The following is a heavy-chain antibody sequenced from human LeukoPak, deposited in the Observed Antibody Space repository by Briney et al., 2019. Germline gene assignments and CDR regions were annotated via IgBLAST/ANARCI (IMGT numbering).Heavy chain of an antibody. J-gene: IGHJ4*02. CDR1: GFTFSTYA. CDR2: IRPDGDRT. V-gene: IGHV3-23*01. D-gene: IGHD6-19*01. CDR3: AREQSGTRGWYTVDY. Sequence: PGGSLRLSCAASGFTFSTYAITWVRQGPGKGLEWVSAIRPDGDRTYYANSVRGRFTISRDNSKDAVYLQINGLRVEDTAVYYCAREQSGTRGWYTVDYWGQGTLVTVSS.